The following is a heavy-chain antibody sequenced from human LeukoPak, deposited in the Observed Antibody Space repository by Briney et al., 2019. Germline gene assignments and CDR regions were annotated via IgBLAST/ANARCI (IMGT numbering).Heavy chain of an antibody. V-gene: IGHV1-69*05. D-gene: IGHD3-10*01. Sequence: ASVKVSCKASGGTFSSYAISWVRQAPGQGLEWMGGIIPIFGTANYAQKFQGRVTITTDESTSTAYVELSSLRSEDTAVYYCARDPGGLNYFDYWGQGTLVTVSS. J-gene: IGHJ4*02. CDR2: IIPIFGTA. CDR1: GGTFSSYA. CDR3: ARDPGGLNYFDY.